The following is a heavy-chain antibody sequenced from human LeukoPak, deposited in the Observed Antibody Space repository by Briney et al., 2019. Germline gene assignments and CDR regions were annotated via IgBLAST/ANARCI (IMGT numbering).Heavy chain of an antibody. CDR2: VFYDGSNK. CDR3: ARGYDY. Sequence: GSLRLSCSASGFTFSAYTMHWVRQAPGKGLEWVAIVFYDGSNKYYADSVKGRFTISKDNSKNTLYLQMNSLTLEDTAVYYCARGYDYWGRGTLVTVSS. J-gene: IGHJ4*02. CDR1: GFTFSAYT. V-gene: IGHV3-30-3*01.